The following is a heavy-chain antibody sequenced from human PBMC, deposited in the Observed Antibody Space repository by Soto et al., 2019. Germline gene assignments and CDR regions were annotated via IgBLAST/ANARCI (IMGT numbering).Heavy chain of an antibody. V-gene: IGHV1-2*04. Sequence: ASVKVSCKASGYTFTGYYMHWVRQAPGQGLEWMGWINPNSGGTNYAQKFQGWVTMTRDTSISTAYMELRRLRSDDTAVYYCARDFVGPFPYYYGMDVWGHGTTVTVSS. CDR1: GYTFTGYY. CDR2: INPNSGGT. CDR3: ARDFVGPFPYYYGMDV. J-gene: IGHJ6*02.